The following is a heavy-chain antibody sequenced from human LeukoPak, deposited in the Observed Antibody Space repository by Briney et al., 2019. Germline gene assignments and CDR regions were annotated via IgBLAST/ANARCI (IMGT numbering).Heavy chain of an antibody. J-gene: IGHJ4*02. D-gene: IGHD3-22*01. CDR2: ISGSGGST. CDR1: GFTFSSYA. CDR3: AKGGLYGGDYDSSGYPDPFDY. Sequence: GGSLRLSCAASGFTFSSYAMSWVRQAPGKGLEWVSAISGSGGSTYYADSVKGRFTISRDNSKNTLYPQMNSLRAEDTAVYYCAKGGLYGGDYDSSGYPDPFDYWGQGTLVTVSS. V-gene: IGHV3-23*01.